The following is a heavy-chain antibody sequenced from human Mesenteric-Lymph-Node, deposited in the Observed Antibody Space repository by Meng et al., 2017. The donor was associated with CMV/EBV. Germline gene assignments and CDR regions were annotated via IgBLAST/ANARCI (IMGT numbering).Heavy chain of an antibody. D-gene: IGHD3-10*01. J-gene: IGHJ6*02. V-gene: IGHV3-30*02. Sequence: GGSLRLSCAASGFTFSSYGMHWVRQAPGKGLEWVAFIRYDGSNKYYADSVKGRFTISRDNSKNTLYLQMNSLRGDDTAVYFCARSGEGLVQYHYGMDVWGPGTTVTVSS. CDR3: ARSGEGLVQYHYGMDV. CDR2: IRYDGSNK. CDR1: GFTFSSYG.